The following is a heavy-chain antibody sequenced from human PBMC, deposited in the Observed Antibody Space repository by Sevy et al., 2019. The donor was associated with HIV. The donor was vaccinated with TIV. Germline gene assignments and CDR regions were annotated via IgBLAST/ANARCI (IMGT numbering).Heavy chain of an antibody. CDR1: GFSFNSYD. CDR3: ARVVGYVSVKYYKYYFDMDV. CDR2: ISSVSTII. V-gene: IGHV3-21*01. D-gene: IGHD3-10*01. Sequence: GGSLRLSCAASGFSFNSYDMNWVRQAPGKGLEWVSSISSVSTIIYYGDSVRGRFSISRNNAKKSLYLEMNNLRVEDTGVDYCARVVGYVSVKYYKYYFDMDVWGQGTTVTVSS. J-gene: IGHJ6*02.